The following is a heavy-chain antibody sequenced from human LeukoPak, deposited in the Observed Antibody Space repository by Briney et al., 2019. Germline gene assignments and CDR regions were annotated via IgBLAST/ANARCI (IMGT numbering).Heavy chain of an antibody. CDR3: AGGYRKRWLQLTGHDAFDI. CDR2: INHSGST. D-gene: IGHD5-24*01. V-gene: IGHV4-34*01. J-gene: IGHJ3*02. CDR1: GGSFSGYY. Sequence: SETLSLTCAVYGGSFSGYYWSWIRQPPGKGLEWIGEINHSGSTNYNPSLKSRVTISVDTSKNQFSLKLSSVTAADTAVYYCAGGYRKRWLQLTGHDAFDIWGQGTMVTVSS.